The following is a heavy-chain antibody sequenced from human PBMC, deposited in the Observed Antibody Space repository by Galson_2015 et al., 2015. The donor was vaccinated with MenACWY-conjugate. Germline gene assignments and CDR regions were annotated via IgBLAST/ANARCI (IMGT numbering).Heavy chain of an antibody. CDR1: GYSFTTYW. J-gene: IGHJ6*02. CDR2: ISPGDSNT. D-gene: IGHD1-26*01. V-gene: IGHV5-51*01. CDR3: ARHPPGGRGMDV. Sequence: QSGAEVKKPGESLPISCTTTGYSFTTYWIAWVRQMPGKGLEWMGLISPGDSNTRYSPSFQGQVTISADKSINTAYLQWSSLRASDTAMYYCARHPPGGRGMDVWGQGTTVTVSS.